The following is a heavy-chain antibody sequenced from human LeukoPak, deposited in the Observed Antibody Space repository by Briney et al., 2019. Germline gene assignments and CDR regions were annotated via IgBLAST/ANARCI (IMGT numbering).Heavy chain of an antibody. J-gene: IGHJ4*02. V-gene: IGHV3-30-3*01. CDR3: ARPRTIAAAGIFGAFDY. CDR2: ISFDGGHR. Sequence: GRSLRLSCEASGFTFSSYSVHWVRQAPGKGLEWVAVISFDGGHRYYADSVKGRFTISRDNSKNTLYLQMNSLRPEDTALYYCARPRTIAAAGIFGAFDYWGQGTLVTVSS. CDR1: GFTFSSYS. D-gene: IGHD6-13*01.